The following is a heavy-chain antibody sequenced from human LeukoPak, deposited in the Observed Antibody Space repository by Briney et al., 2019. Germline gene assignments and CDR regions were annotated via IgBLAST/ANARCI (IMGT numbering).Heavy chain of an antibody. CDR2: MNPNSANT. CDR1: GYTFTSYD. Sequence: ASVKVSCKASGYTFTSYDINWVRQATGQGLEWMGWMNPNSANTGYAQKFQGRVTMTRNTSISTAYMELSSLRSEDTAVYYCARGRRDGYNYWFDPWGQGTLVTVSS. CDR3: ARGRRDGYNYWFDP. J-gene: IGHJ5*02. V-gene: IGHV1-8*01. D-gene: IGHD5-24*01.